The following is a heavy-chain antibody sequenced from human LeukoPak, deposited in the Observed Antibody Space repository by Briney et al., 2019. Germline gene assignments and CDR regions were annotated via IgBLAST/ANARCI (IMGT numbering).Heavy chain of an antibody. D-gene: IGHD4-17*01. J-gene: IGHJ3*02. CDR3: ARDKYGNVFDI. CDR1: GFTFSSYS. V-gene: IGHV3-48*04. Sequence: GGSLRLSCTASGFTFSSYSMNWVRQAPGKGLEWVSYISSSSNTIYYADSVKGRFTISRDNAKNSLYLQMNSLRAEDTAVYYCARDKYGNVFDIWGQGTMVTVSS. CDR2: ISSSSNTI.